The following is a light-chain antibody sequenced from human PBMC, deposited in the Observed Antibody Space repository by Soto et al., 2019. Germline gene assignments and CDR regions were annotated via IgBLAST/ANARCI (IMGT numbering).Light chain of an antibody. CDR2: DAS. CDR3: QQSYSTWWT. J-gene: IGKJ1*01. V-gene: IGKV1-39*01. Sequence: IQLTHSPSSLSASVGERATITCRASQGISSYLGWYQQKPGKAPNLLIYDASTLHSGVPSRFSGSGSGTDFTLTISSLQPEDFATYYCQQSYSTWWTFGQGTKVDIK. CDR1: QGISSY.